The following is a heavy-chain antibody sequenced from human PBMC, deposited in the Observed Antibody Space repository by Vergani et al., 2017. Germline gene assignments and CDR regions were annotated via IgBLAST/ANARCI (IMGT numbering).Heavy chain of an antibody. CDR1: GGSISSSSYY. CDR3: ASPRIHPTSGYPYYFDY. D-gene: IGHD3-22*01. V-gene: IGHV4-39*01. Sequence: QLQLQESGPGLVKPSETLSLTCTVSGGSISSSSYYWGWIRQPPGKGLEWIGSLYYSGSTYYNPSLKSRVTISVDTSKNQFSLKLSSVTAADTALYYCASPRIHPTSGYPYYFDYWGQGTLVTVSS. CDR2: LYYSGST. J-gene: IGHJ4*02.